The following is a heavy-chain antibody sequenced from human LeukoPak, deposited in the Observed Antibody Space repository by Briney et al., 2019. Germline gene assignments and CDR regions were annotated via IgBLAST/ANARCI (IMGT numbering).Heavy chain of an antibody. V-gene: IGHV4-39*07. CDR1: GGSISSSSYY. D-gene: IGHD6-6*01. Sequence: SETLSLTCTVSGGSISSSSYYWGWIRQPPGKGLEWIGSIYYSGSTYYNPSLKSRVTISVDTSKNQFSLKLSSVTAADTAVYYCARLRRVNIAASTVFDIWGQGTMVTVSS. J-gene: IGHJ3*02. CDR2: IYYSGST. CDR3: ARLRRVNIAASTVFDI.